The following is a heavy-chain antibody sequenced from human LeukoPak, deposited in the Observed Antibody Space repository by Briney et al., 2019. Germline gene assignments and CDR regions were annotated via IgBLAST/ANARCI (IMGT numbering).Heavy chain of an antibody. D-gene: IGHD3-9*01. CDR1: GFTFSGYW. CDR2: INSDGSST. V-gene: IGHV3-74*01. Sequence: GGSLRLSCAASGFTFSGYWMHWVRQAPGKGLEWVSRINSDGSSTTYADSVKGRFTISRDNAKNTLNLQMNSLRAEDTAVYFCARPYNDILNGRYFYYYDMGVWGQGTTVTVSS. CDR3: ARPYNDILNGRYFYYYDMGV. J-gene: IGHJ6*02.